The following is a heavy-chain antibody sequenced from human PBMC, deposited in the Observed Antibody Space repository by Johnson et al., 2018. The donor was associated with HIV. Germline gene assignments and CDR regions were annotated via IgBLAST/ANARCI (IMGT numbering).Heavy chain of an antibody. D-gene: IGHD5-24*01. CDR3: TIWRWGWAGQEALDI. CDR2: IRSDGSDK. J-gene: IGHJ3*02. Sequence: QMQLVESGGGVVQPGGSLRLSCAASGFTFSIYDIQWVRQAPGKGLEWVAYIRSDGSDKKYVDSVKGRFTISRDNSKNTVYLQMNSLRDEDTSVYYCTIWRWGWAGQEALDIWGPGTMVTVSS. V-gene: IGHV3-30*02. CDR1: GFTFSIYD.